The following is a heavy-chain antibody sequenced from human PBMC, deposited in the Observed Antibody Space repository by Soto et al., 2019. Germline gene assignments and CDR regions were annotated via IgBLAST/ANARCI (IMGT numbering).Heavy chain of an antibody. Sequence: SVKVSCKASGGTFSSYAISWVRQAPGQGLEWMGGIIPIFGTANYAQKFQGRVTITADESTSTAYMELSSLRSEDTAVYYCAREGRYSYGYSVFYYYYGMDVWGQGSTVTVSS. J-gene: IGHJ6*02. D-gene: IGHD5-18*01. CDR1: GGTFSSYA. V-gene: IGHV1-69*13. CDR3: AREGRYSYGYSVFYYYYGMDV. CDR2: IIPIFGTA.